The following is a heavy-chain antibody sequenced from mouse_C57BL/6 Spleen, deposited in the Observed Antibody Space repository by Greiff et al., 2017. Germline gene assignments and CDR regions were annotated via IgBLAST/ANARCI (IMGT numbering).Heavy chain of an antibody. J-gene: IGHJ2*01. D-gene: IGHD1-1*01. CDR3: ARLYYYGSSYFGY. V-gene: IGHV1-26*01. CDR2: INPNNGGT. Sequence: EVQLQQSGPELVKPGASVKISCKASGYTFTDYYMNWVKQSHGKSLEWIGDINPNNGGTSYNQKFKGKATLTVDKSSSTAYMELRSLTAEDSAVYYCARLYYYGSSYFGYWGQGTTLTVSS. CDR1: GYTFTDYY.